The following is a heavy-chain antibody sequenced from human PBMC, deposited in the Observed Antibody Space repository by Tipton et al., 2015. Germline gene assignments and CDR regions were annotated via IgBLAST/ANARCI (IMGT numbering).Heavy chain of an antibody. CDR1: GYSFRNYW. Sequence: VQLVQSGAEVKKPGESLKISCKGSGYSFRNYWIGWVRQMPGKGLECVGIIYPGDFHTRYHPSFQGQFTFSAEKSISTAYLRWSSRKASDTAMYYCARHVPFYYDTHGSDALDIWAQGTTVTVSS. V-gene: IGHV5-51*01. CDR3: ARHVPFYYDTHGSDALDI. J-gene: IGHJ3*02. CDR2: IYPGDFHT. D-gene: IGHD3-22*01.